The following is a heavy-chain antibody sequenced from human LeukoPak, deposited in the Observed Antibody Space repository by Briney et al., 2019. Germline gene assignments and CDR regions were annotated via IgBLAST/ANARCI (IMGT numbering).Heavy chain of an antibody. CDR2: IYHSGSA. CDR3: AKHGSYHFDY. CDR1: GDTINRDGYY. Sequence: PSETLSLTCSVSGDTINRDGYYWNWIRQPPGKGLEWIGYIYHSGSANYNPSLRSRVTISMDTSKNQFSLNLSSVTAADTAVYYCAKHGSYHFDYWGQGTLVTVSS. V-gene: IGHV4-30-2*01. D-gene: IGHD3-10*01. J-gene: IGHJ4*02.